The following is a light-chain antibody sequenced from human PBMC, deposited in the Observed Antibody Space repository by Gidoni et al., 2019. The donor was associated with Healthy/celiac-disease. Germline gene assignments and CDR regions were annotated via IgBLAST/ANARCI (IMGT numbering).Light chain of an antibody. J-gene: IGKJ4*01. V-gene: IGKV3-11*01. CDR3: QQRSNWLT. CDR1: QSVSSY. Sequence: EIVLTQSPATLSLSPGERATLSCRASQSVSSYLAWYQQKPGQAPRLLIYDASSGSGTDFTLTISSLEPEDFAVYYCQQRSNWLTFXGXTKVEIK. CDR2: DAS.